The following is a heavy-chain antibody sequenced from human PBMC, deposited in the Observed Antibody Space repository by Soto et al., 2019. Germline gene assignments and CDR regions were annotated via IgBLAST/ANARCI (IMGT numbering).Heavy chain of an antibody. CDR3: ARGGYFDWLLYDY. Sequence: ASVKVSCKASGYTFTSYGISWVRQAPGQGLEWMGWINPNSGGTNYAQKFQGWVTMTRDTSISTAYMELSRLRSDDTAVYYCARGGYFDWLLYDYWGQGTLVTVSS. V-gene: IGHV1-2*04. CDR1: GYTFTSYG. J-gene: IGHJ4*02. CDR2: INPNSGGT. D-gene: IGHD3-9*01.